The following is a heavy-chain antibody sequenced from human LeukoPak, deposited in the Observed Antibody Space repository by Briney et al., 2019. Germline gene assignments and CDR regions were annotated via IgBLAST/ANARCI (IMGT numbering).Heavy chain of an antibody. Sequence: GGSLRLSCAASGFTFSSYGMHWVRQAPGKGLEWVAVIWYDGSNKYYADSVKGRFTISRDNSKNTLYLQMNSLRAEDTAVYYCARDSDLSEQQLAIFDYWGQGTLVTVSS. J-gene: IGHJ4*02. CDR3: ARDSDLSEQQLAIFDY. CDR2: IWYDGSNK. D-gene: IGHD6-13*01. V-gene: IGHV3-30*19. CDR1: GFTFSSYG.